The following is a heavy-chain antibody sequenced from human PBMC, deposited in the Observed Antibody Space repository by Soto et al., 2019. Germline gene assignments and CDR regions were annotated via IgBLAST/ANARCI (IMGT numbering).Heavy chain of an antibody. J-gene: IGHJ1*01. D-gene: IGHD3-22*01. V-gene: IGHV4-39*01. CDR3: ARLQIYDSRAAPTPIFHP. CDR1: GGSFTSTYCF. CDR2: MYSNGNT. Sequence: SETLSLTCTVSGGSFTSTYCFWGWIRQPPGKGLEWIGYMYSNGNTFYSPSLKSRVTMSVDTSKRQSSLDLSSVTAADTAMYYCARLQIYDSRAAPTPIFHPWGQGAMVTVSS.